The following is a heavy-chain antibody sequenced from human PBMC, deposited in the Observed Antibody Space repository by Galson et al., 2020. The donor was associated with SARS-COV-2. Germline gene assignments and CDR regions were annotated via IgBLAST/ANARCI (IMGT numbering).Heavy chain of an antibody. Sequence: GESLKISCAASEFTFSSYSMNWVRQAPGKGLDWVSSISSSSTYIYYADSVKGRFTISRDNAKNSLYLQMNSLRAEDTAVYYCARVPYSNYGFYYYYMDVWGKGTTVTVSS. CDR2: ISSSSTYI. V-gene: IGHV3-21*01. CDR3: ARVPYSNYGFYYYYMDV. D-gene: IGHD4-4*01. CDR1: EFTFSSYS. J-gene: IGHJ6*03.